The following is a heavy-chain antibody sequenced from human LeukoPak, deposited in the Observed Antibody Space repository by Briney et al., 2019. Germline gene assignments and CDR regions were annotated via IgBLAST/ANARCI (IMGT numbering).Heavy chain of an antibody. J-gene: IGHJ4*02. CDR2: ISYDGSNK. CDR1: GFTFSSYG. Sequence: GGSLRLSCAASGFTFSSYGMHWVRQAPGKGLEWVAVISYDGSNKYYADSVKGRFTISRDNSKNTLYLQMNSLRAEDTAVYYCAKDAEVVATIYYFDYWGQGTLVTASS. CDR3: AKDAEVVATIYYFDY. D-gene: IGHD5-12*01. V-gene: IGHV3-30*18.